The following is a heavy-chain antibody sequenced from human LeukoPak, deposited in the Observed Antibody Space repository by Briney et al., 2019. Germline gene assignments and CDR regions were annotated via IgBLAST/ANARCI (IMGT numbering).Heavy chain of an antibody. Sequence: SETLSLTCAVYGESFSAYFWNWIRQAPGKPLEYIGEINHRGSSHYNPSLKTRVTLSVDTSKSQFSLKLISVTAADTAVYFCARGSSFDGYCSAGACDAGYYDSWGQGTPVTVSS. J-gene: IGHJ4*02. CDR2: INHRGSS. CDR1: GESFSAYF. V-gene: IGHV4-34*01. CDR3: ARGSSFDGYCSAGACDAGYYDS. D-gene: IGHD2-15*01.